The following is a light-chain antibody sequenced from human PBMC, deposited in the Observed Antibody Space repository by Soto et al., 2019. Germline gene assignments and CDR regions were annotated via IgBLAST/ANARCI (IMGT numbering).Light chain of an antibody. CDR2: EVT. CDR1: SSDVGAYNF. J-gene: IGLJ1*01. V-gene: IGLV2-14*01. Sequence: QSLLTQPASVSGSPGQSITISCTGTSSDVGAYNFVSWYQHHPGRAPKLIIYEVTNRPSGVSNRFSGSKSGNTASLTISGLQAEDEADYYCSSYTTSSTRVFGTGTK. CDR3: SSYTTSSTRV.